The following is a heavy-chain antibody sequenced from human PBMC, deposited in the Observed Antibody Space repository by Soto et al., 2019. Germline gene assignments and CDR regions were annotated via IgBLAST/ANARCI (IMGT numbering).Heavy chain of an antibody. CDR1: GFTFSAYY. Sequence: QVQLVESGGGLVKPGGSLRLSCAASGFTFSAYYLTWIRQAPGRGLEWVSYISSRGGTVYYADSVKGRFTISRDNAKNALYLQMNSLRAEDTAVYYCAREVEYSGYGVDMDVWGKGTTVTVSS. CDR3: AREVEYSGYGVDMDV. D-gene: IGHD5-12*01. J-gene: IGHJ6*03. CDR2: ISSRGGTV. V-gene: IGHV3-11*01.